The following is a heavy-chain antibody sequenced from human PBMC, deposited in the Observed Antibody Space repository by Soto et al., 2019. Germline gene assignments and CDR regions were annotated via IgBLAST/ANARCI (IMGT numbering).Heavy chain of an antibody. J-gene: IGHJ4*02. CDR1: GYTFTSYG. Sequence: QVQLVQSGAEVKKPGASVKVSCKASGYTFTSYGISWVRQAPGQGLEWMGWISAYNGNTNYAQKLQGRVTMTTDTSTSTAYMELTSLRSDDTAVYYCARDILDYYDISGAYPPLDYWGQGTLVTVSS. D-gene: IGHD3-22*01. CDR2: ISAYNGNT. V-gene: IGHV1-18*01. CDR3: ARDILDYYDISGAYPPLDY.